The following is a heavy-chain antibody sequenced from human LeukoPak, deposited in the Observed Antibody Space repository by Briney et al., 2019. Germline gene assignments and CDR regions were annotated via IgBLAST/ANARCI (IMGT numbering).Heavy chain of an antibody. D-gene: IGHD2-21*02. CDR3: ASGTECGGDCYSL. CDR1: GGSISSGGYS. CDR2: IYHSGST. V-gene: IGHV4-30-2*01. J-gene: IGHJ4*02. Sequence: SETLSLTCAVSGGSISSGGYSWSRIRQPPGKGLEWIGYIYHSGSTYYNPSLKSQVTISVDRSKNQFSLKLSSVTAADTAVYYCASGTECGGDCYSLWGQGTLVTVSS.